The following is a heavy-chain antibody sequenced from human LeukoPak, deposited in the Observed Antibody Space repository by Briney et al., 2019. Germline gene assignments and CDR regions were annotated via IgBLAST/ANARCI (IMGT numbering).Heavy chain of an antibody. D-gene: IGHD5-12*01. V-gene: IGHV4-38-2*01. J-gene: IGHJ4*02. CDR1: GYSISSGYY. CDR3: ARIRGYTGCDY. CDR2: IFRSGST. Sequence: SETLSVTCAVSGYSISSGYYWVWIRQPPGKGLEWIGSIFRSGSTYYNPSLKSRVTISVDTSKNQFSLKLSSVTAADTALYYCARIRGYTGCDYWGQGTLVTVSS.